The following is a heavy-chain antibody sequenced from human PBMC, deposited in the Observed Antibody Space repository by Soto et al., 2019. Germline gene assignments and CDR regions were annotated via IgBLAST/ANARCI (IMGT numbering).Heavy chain of an antibody. V-gene: IGHV1-2*04. Sequence: VASVKVSCKASGYTLTGYYMHWVRQAPGQGLEWMGWINPNSGGTNYAQKFQGWVTMTRDTSISTAYMELSRLRSDDTAVYYCARDRGGDFWSGKKGGMDVWGQGTTVTVSS. CDR3: ARDRGGDFWSGKKGGMDV. CDR1: GYTLTGYY. D-gene: IGHD3-3*01. CDR2: INPNSGGT. J-gene: IGHJ6*02.